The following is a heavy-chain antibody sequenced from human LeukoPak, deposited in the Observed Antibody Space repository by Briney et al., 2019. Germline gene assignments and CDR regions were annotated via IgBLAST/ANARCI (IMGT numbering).Heavy chain of an antibody. CDR2: IGGSSIGHST. J-gene: IGHJ3*02. CDR1: GFTFSGHG. V-gene: IGHV3-21*01. CDR3: VRLAFGAFDI. D-gene: IGHD3-10*01. Sequence: GGSLRLSCAASGFTFSGHGMNWVRQAPGKWLEWVSGIGGSSIGHSTHYADSVKGRFTISRDNAKNSLYLQMNSLRAEDTAVYYCVRLAFGAFDIWGQGTMVTVSS.